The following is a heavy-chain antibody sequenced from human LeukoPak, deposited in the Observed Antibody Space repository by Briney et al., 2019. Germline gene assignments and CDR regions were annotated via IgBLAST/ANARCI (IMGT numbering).Heavy chain of an antibody. J-gene: IGHJ4*02. D-gene: IGHD3-3*01. CDR2: ISGSGGST. V-gene: IGHV3-23*01. Sequence: GGSLRLSCAASGFTFSSYAMSWVRQAPGKGLEWVSAISGSGGSTYYADSVKGRFTISRGNSKNTLYLQMNSLRAEDTAVYYCAKDQTYYDFWSGSSLDYWGQGTLVTVSS. CDR3: AKDQTYYDFWSGSSLDY. CDR1: GFTFSSYA.